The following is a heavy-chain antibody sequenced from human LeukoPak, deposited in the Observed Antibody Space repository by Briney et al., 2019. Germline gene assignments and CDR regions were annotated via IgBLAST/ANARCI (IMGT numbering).Heavy chain of an antibody. CDR3: AKDRGEPYYFDS. CDR1: GYTFTAYY. Sequence: ASVKVSCKASGYTFTAYYMHWMRRSPGPGLEWMGWINPNSGGTDFAQKFQGRVTMTRDTSISTIYMELSRLRSDDTAVYICAKDRGEPYYFDSWGQGTQVTVSP. CDR2: INPNSGGT. D-gene: IGHD3-16*01. V-gene: IGHV1-2*02. J-gene: IGHJ4*02.